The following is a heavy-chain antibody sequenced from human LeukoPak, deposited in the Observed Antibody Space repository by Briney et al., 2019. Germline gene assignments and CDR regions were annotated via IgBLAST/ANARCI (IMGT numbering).Heavy chain of an antibody. CDR3: VRDWANIVVVPGTRKDPVGL. D-gene: IGHD2-2*01. Sequence: GGSLRLSCAASGFNFQNYAMNWIRQAPGKGLEWVAVITHDGSGKYYGDSVKGRFSISRDNSRDTVYLQMSSLRGDDTAVYYCVRDWANIVVVPGTRKDPVGLWGQGTLVIVSS. J-gene: IGHJ4*02. CDR2: ITHDGSGK. CDR1: GFNFQNYA. V-gene: IGHV3-30*04.